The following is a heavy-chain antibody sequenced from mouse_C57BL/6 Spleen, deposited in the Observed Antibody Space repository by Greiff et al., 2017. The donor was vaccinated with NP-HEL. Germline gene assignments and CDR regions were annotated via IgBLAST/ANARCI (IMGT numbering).Heavy chain of an antibody. CDR3: STRGDYDGAMDY. V-gene: IGHV1-82*01. D-gene: IGHD2-4*01. CDR1: GYAFSSSW. Sequence: VQRVESGPELVKPGASVKISCKASGYAFSSSWMNWVKQRPGKGLEWIGRIYPGDGDTNYNGKFKGKATLTADKSSSTAYMQLSSLTSEDSAVYFCSTRGDYDGAMDYWGQGTSVTVSS. J-gene: IGHJ4*01. CDR2: IYPGDGDT.